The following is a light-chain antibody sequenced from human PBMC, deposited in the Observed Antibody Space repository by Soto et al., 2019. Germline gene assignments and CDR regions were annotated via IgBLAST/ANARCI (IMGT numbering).Light chain of an antibody. CDR2: EVS. Sequence: QSALTQPASVSGSPGQSITISCTGTSSDVGNYNYVSWYQQHPGKAPKLMIYEVSNRPSGVSNRSSGSKSGNTASLTISGLQAEDEADYYCISYTSSSTYVFGTGTKVTVL. J-gene: IGLJ1*01. CDR3: ISYTSSSTYV. CDR1: SSDVGNYNY. V-gene: IGLV2-14*01.